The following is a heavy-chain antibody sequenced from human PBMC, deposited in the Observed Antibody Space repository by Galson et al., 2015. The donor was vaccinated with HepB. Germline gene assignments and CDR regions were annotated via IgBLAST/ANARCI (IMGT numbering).Heavy chain of an antibody. J-gene: IGHJ4*02. CDR2: ISGNGDYT. D-gene: IGHD1-14*01. CDR3: ARGGALTVIDY. Sequence: SLRLSCAASGFTFSSCAMSWVRQAPGKGLEWVSTISGNGDYTIYAHSVKGRFTISRDNSKNTLYLQMSSLRAEDTAVYYCARGGALTVIDYWGQGPLVTASS. CDR1: GFTFSSCA. V-gene: IGHV3-23*01.